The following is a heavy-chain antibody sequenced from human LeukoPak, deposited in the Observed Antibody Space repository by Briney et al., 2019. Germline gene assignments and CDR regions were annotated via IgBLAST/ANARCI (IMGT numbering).Heavy chain of an antibody. J-gene: IGHJ5*02. V-gene: IGHV1-69*01. Sequence: ASVKVSCKASGGTFSSYAISWVRQAPGQGLEWMGGIIPIFGTANYAQKFQGRVTITADESTSTAYMELSSLRSEDTAVYYCARVKSGDDILTGYYTSQYNWFDPWAQGTLVTVSS. CDR2: IIPIFGTA. CDR1: GGTFSSYA. CDR3: ARVKSGDDILTGYYTSQYNWFDP. D-gene: IGHD3-9*01.